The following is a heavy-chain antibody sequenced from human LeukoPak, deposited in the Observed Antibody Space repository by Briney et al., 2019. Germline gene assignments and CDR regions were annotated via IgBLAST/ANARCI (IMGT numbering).Heavy chain of an antibody. Sequence: SETLSLTCTVSGGSISSGSYYWSWIRQPAGKGLEWIGRIYTSGSTNYNPSLKSRVTISVDTSKNQFSLKLSSVTAADTAVYYCARDDGSGSFLDYWGQGTLVTVSS. D-gene: IGHD1-26*01. CDR1: GGSISSGSYY. V-gene: IGHV4-61*02. CDR2: IYTSGST. J-gene: IGHJ4*02. CDR3: ARDDGSGSFLDY.